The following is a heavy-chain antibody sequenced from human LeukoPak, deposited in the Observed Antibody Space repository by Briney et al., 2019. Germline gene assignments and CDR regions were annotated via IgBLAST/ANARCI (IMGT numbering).Heavy chain of an antibody. J-gene: IGHJ6*03. D-gene: IGHD3-10*01. CDR2: IKSKGSGGTA. CDR3: SWIRGALGYYYMDV. CDR1: GLPIRDAW. Sequence: GGSLRLSCIVSGLPIRDAWVSWVRQAPGKGLEWVGRIKSKGSGGTADYGEPVKDRFAISRDDLENTVYLQMSSLKTEDTAVYYCSWIRGALGYYYMDVWGKGTPVTISS. V-gene: IGHV3-15*01.